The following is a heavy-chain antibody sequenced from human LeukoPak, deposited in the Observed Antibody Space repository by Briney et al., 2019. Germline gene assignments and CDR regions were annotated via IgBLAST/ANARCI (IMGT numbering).Heavy chain of an antibody. V-gene: IGHV3-20*01. CDR2: INWNGGST. CDR3: ARAEEGSSWTGYYYYYMDV. J-gene: IGHJ6*03. Sequence: PEGSLRLSCAASGFTFSNYNMSWVRQAPGKGLEWVSGINWNGGSTGYADSVKGRFTISRDNAKNSLYLQMNSLRAEDTALYHCARAEEGSSWTGYYYYYMDVWGKGTTVTISS. D-gene: IGHD6-13*01. CDR1: GFTFSNYN.